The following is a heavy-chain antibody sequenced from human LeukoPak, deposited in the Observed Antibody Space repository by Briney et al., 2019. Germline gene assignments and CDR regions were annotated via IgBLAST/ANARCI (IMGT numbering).Heavy chain of an antibody. Sequence: PPETLSLTCTVSGGSISSSSYYWGWIRQPPGKGLEWIGSIYYSGSTYYNPSLKSRVTISVDRSKNQFSLKLSSVTAADTAVYYCASDLGSYYYDSSGYPFDYWGQGTLVTVSS. CDR3: ASDLGSYYYDSSGYPFDY. J-gene: IGHJ4*02. CDR2: IYYSGST. V-gene: IGHV4-39*01. D-gene: IGHD3-22*01. CDR1: GGSISSSSYY.